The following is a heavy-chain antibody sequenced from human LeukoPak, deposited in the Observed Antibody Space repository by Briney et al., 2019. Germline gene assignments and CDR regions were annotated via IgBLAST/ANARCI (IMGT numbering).Heavy chain of an antibody. D-gene: IGHD5-18*01. CDR3: ARIRQSGYSYGLDY. CDR1: GFSLSTSGMC. Sequence: SGPALVKPTQTLTLTCTFPGFSLSTSGMCVSWIRQPPGKALEWLARIDWDDDKYYSTSLKTRLTISKDTSKNQVVLTMTNMDPVDTATYYCARIRQSGYSYGLDYWGQGTLVTVSS. CDR2: IDWDDDK. V-gene: IGHV2-70*11. J-gene: IGHJ4*02.